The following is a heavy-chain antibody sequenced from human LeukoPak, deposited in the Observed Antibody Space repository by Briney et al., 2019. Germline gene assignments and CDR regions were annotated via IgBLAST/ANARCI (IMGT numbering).Heavy chain of an antibody. CDR3: ARDDGSSWPATFDY. CDR2: ISGEGGTT. J-gene: IGHJ4*02. Sequence: SGGSLRLSCAASGFTFSIYAMTWVRQAPGKGLEWVSAISGEGGTTYYADSVQGRFTISRDNSKNTLYLQMNSLRAEDTAVYYCARDDGSSWPATFDYWGQGTLVTVSS. D-gene: IGHD6-13*01. V-gene: IGHV3-23*01. CDR1: GFTFSIYA.